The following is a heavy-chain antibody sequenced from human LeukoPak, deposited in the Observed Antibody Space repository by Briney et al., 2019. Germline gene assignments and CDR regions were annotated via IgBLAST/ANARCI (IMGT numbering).Heavy chain of an antibody. V-gene: IGHV3-33*06. Sequence: GGSLRLSCAASGFTFSSYGMHWVRQARGKGLEWVAVIWYGGSNKYYADSVKGRFTISRDNSKNTLYLQMNSLRADDTAVYYCAKDWEVITAIYYFDYWGQGTLVTVSS. CDR3: AKDWEVITAIYYFDY. J-gene: IGHJ4*02. D-gene: IGHD3-22*01. CDR2: IWYGGSNK. CDR1: GFTFSSYG.